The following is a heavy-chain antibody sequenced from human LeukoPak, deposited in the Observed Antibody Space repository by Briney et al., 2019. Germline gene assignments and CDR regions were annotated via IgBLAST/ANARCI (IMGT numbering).Heavy chain of an antibody. V-gene: IGHV3-48*01. Sequence: AGGSLRLSRAASGFTFSSYSMNWVRQAPGKGLEWVSYISSSSSTIYYADSVKGRFTISRDNAKNSLYLQMNSLRAEDTAVYYCARDGGNGDYGDYESPDYWGQGTLVTVSS. CDR2: ISSSSSTI. D-gene: IGHD4-17*01. CDR3: ARDGGNGDYGDYESPDY. J-gene: IGHJ4*02. CDR1: GFTFSSYS.